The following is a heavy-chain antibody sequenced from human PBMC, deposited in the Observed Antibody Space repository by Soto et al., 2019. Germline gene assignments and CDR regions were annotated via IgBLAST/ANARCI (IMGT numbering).Heavy chain of an antibody. D-gene: IGHD3-3*01. CDR2: INSDGSST. Sequence: LRLSCAASGFTFSSYCMHWVRQAPGKGLVWVSRINSDGSSTSYADSVKGRFTISRDNAKNTLYLQMNSLRAEDTAVYYCASRTYYDFWSGSQYYGMDVWGQGTTVTVSS. J-gene: IGHJ6*02. CDR3: ASRTYYDFWSGSQYYGMDV. CDR1: GFTFSSYC. V-gene: IGHV3-74*01.